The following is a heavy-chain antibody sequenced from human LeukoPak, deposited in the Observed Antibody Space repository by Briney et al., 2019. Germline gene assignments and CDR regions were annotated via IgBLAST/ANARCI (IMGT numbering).Heavy chain of an antibody. CDR1: GYTFTSYY. CDR2: INPSGGST. D-gene: IGHD3-3*01. J-gene: IGHJ5*02. Sequence: EASVKVSCKASGYTFTSYYIHWVRQAPGQGLEWMGIINPSGGSTSYAQKFQGRVTMTRDTSTSTVYMELSSLRSEDTAVYYCARSSTRTIFGINWFDPWGQGTLVTVSS. V-gene: IGHV1-46*01. CDR3: ARSSTRTIFGINWFDP.